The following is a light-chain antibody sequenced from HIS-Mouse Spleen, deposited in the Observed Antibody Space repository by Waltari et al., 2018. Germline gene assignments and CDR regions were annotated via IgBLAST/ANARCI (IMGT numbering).Light chain of an antibody. CDR1: SSDVGGYNY. J-gene: IGLJ3*02. V-gene: IGLV2-14*01. CDR3: SSYTSSSTRV. CDR2: EVR. Sequence: QSALTQPASVSGSPGQSITISCTGTSSDVGGYNYVPWYQQHPGKAPKLMIYEVRNRPTGVSNRFSGSKSGNTASLTISGLQAEDEADYYCSSYTSSSTRVFGGGTKLTVL.